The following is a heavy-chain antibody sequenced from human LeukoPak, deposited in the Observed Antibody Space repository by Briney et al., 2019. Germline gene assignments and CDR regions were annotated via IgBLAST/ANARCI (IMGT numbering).Heavy chain of an antibody. Sequence: GGSLRLSCAASGFTFSSYAMHWVRQAPGKGLEWVAVISYDGSNKYYADSVKGRFTISRDNSKNTLYLQMNSLRAEDTAVYYRARDPKIFTMMNAFDIWGQGTMVTVSS. J-gene: IGHJ3*02. CDR1: GFTFSSYA. CDR3: ARDPKIFTMMNAFDI. CDR2: ISYDGSNK. V-gene: IGHV3-30-3*01. D-gene: IGHD3-22*01.